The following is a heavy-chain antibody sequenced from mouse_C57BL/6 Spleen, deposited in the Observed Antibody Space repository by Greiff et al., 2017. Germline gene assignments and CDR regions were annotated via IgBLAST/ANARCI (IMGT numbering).Heavy chain of an antibody. CDR1: GYTFTSYG. V-gene: IGHV1-81*01. Sequence: QVQLQQSGAELARPGASVKLSCTASGYTFTSYGISWVKQRTGQGLEWIGEIYPRSGNTYYNEKFKGKATLTADKSSSTAYMELRSLTSEDSAVYYWARVEYYFGDWGQGTTLTVAS. CDR2: IYPRSGNT. CDR3: ARVEYYFGD. J-gene: IGHJ2*01.